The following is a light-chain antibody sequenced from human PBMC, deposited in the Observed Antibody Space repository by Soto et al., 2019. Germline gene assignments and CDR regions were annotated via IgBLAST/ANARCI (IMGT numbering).Light chain of an antibody. Sequence: QIAPISFFLSAPGWDRVSIPCQATQHIRKYLNWYQQKPGKAPKLLIYDASSLETGVPSRFSGSGSGTEFTLTISSLQPDDFATYYCQQYNTYSTFGQGTRLEIK. V-gene: IGKV1-33*01. CDR1: QHIRKY. CDR2: DAS. CDR3: QQYNTYST. J-gene: IGKJ5*01.